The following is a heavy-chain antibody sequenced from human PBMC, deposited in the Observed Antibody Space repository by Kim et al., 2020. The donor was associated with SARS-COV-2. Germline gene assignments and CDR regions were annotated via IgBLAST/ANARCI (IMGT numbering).Heavy chain of an antibody. CDR1: GGSISSGGYY. J-gene: IGHJ3*02. D-gene: IGHD1-26*01. CDR2: IYYSGST. V-gene: IGHV4-31*03. Sequence: SETLSLTCTVSGGSISSGGYYWSWIRQHPGKGLEWIGYIYYSGSTYYNPSLKSRVTISVDTSKNQFSLKLSSVTAADTAVYYCASKSGSYYYSAFDIWGQGTMVTVSS. CDR3: ASKSGSYYYSAFDI.